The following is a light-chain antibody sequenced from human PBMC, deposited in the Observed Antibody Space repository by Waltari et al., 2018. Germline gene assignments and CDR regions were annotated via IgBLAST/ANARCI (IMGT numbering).Light chain of an antibody. Sequence: DIVMTQSPDSLAVSLGERATIHCKSSQSVLSSSNNKNYVAWYQQKPGQPPKLLIYWASTRESGVPDRFSGSGSGTDFTLTISSLQAEDVAVYYCQQYYSTPLTFGGGTKVEIK. CDR2: WAS. CDR1: QSVLSSSNNKNY. CDR3: QQYYSTPLT. V-gene: IGKV4-1*01. J-gene: IGKJ4*01.